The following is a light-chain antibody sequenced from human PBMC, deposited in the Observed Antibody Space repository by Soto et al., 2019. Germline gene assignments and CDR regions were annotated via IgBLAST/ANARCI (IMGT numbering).Light chain of an antibody. Sequence: DIQMTQSPSSLSASVGDRVTITCQASQDISNYLNWYQQKPGKAPKLLIYDASNLETRVPSRFSGSGSGTDFTFTISSLQPEDIATYYCQQYDNLPAWGVTLGPWTKVDIK. J-gene: IGKJ3*01. V-gene: IGKV1-33*01. CDR2: DAS. CDR3: QQYDNLPAWGVT. CDR1: QDISNY.